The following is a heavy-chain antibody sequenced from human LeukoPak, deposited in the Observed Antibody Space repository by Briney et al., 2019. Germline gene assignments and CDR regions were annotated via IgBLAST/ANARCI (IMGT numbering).Heavy chain of an antibody. D-gene: IGHD6-13*01. Sequence: QTGGSLRLSCAASGFTFGTYSMTWVRQAPGKGLEWVSYISGSSSTIYYADSVKGRFTISRDNAKNSLYLQMNSLRAEDTAVYYCARAIAAAEDYWGQGTLVTVSS. J-gene: IGHJ4*02. CDR3: ARAIAAAEDY. CDR1: GFTFGTYS. CDR2: ISGSSSTI. V-gene: IGHV3-48*01.